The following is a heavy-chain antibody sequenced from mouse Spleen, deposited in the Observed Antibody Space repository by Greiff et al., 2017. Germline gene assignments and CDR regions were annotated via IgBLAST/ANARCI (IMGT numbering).Heavy chain of an antibody. CDR3: ARRQTGSYAMDY. CDR1: GFSLTSYG. J-gene: IGHJ4*01. CDR2: IWAGGST. Sequence: VKLVESGPGLVAPSQSLSITCTVSGFSLTSYGVHWVRQPPGKGLEWLGVIWAGGSTNYNSALMSRLSISKDSSKSQVFLKMNSLQTDDTAMYYCARRQTGSYAMDYWGQGTSVTVSS. D-gene: IGHD4-1*01. V-gene: IGHV2-9*02.